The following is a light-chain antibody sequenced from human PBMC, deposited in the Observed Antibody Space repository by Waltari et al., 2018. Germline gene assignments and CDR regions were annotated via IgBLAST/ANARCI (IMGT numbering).Light chain of an antibody. J-gene: IGKJ1*01. Sequence: SCRARQSVGRSLAWYQQKPGQAHRLLIYGASSRATGIPDRFSGGGSGTDFSLTISRLEPEDFAVYYCQHYVRLPATFGQGTKVEIK. V-gene: IGKV3-20*01. CDR3: QHYVRLPAT. CDR1: QSVGRS. CDR2: GAS.